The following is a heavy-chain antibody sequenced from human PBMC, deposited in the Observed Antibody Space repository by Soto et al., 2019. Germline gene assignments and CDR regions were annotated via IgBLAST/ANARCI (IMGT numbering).Heavy chain of an antibody. CDR2: INYSGRT. CDR3: ARDPSYCSSTSCQPF. CDR1: GGSFRGYY. V-gene: IGHV4-34*09. Sequence: SETLSLTCAVYGGSFRGYYWSWIRQPPGKGLEWIGDINYSGRTNYNPSLKSRVTISVDTSKNQFSLKLSSVTAADTAVYYCARDPSYCSSTSCQPFWGQGTLVTVSS. D-gene: IGHD2-2*01. J-gene: IGHJ4*02.